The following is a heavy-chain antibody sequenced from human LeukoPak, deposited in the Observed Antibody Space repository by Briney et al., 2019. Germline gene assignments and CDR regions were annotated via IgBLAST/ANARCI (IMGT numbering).Heavy chain of an antibody. J-gene: IGHJ4*02. V-gene: IGHV3-21*01. CDR3: ARSPPYCSSTSCYAGDY. Sequence: GGSLRLSCVASGFTFSSSTMNWVRQAPGKGLEWVSSISSSSIYICSADSVKGRFTISRDNAKNSLSLQMNSLRAEDTAVYYCARSPPYCSSTSCYAGDYWGQGTLVTVSS. D-gene: IGHD2-2*01. CDR1: GFTFSSST. CDR2: ISSSSIYI.